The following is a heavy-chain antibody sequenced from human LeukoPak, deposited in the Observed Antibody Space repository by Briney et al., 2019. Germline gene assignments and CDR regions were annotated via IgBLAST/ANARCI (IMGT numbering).Heavy chain of an antibody. Sequence: GASVKVSCKASGYTFTSYAISWVRQAPGQGLEWMGWIRAHNGHTNHAQQLQGRVTMTTDTSTRTAYMELRSLRSEDTAVYYCARGEFICTINTCYASALDSWGQGTLVTVSS. J-gene: IGHJ4*02. CDR2: IRAHNGHT. CDR1: GYTFTSYA. V-gene: IGHV1-18*01. CDR3: ARGEFICTINTCYASALDS. D-gene: IGHD2-2*01.